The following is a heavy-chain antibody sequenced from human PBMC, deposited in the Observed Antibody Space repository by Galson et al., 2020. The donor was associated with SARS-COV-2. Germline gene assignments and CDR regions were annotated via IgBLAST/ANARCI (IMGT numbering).Heavy chain of an antibody. CDR1: GGSISSGGYY. CDR2: IYYSGST. J-gene: IGHJ4*02. Sequence: SETLSLTCTVSGGSISSGGYYWSWIRQHPGKGLEWIGYIYYSGSTYYNPSLKSRVTISVDTSKNQFSLKLSSVTAADTAVYYCARDAGDGYNYRAIDYWGQGTLVTVSS. CDR3: ARDAGDGYNYRAIDY. V-gene: IGHV4-31*03. D-gene: IGHD5-12*01.